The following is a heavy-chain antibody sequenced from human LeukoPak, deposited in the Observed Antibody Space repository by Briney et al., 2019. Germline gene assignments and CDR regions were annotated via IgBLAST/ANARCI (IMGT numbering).Heavy chain of an antibody. D-gene: IGHD2-15*01. CDR2: IYYSGST. CDR1: GGSVSSSSHY. V-gene: IGHV4-39*01. CDR3: ARRDCSGGSCYFQP. Sequence: PSETLSLTCTVSGGSVSSSSHYWNWIRQPPGKGLEWIGSIYYSGSTNYNPSLQSRVTISVDTSKNQFSLRLSSVTAADTAMYYCARRDCSGGSCYFQPWGQGTLVIVSS. J-gene: IGHJ1*01.